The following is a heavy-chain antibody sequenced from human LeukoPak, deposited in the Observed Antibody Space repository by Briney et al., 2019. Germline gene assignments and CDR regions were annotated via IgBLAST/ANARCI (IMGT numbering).Heavy chain of an antibody. CDR1: GGSISSGGYY. CDR3: ARHRPLGRTIFGVALFDY. Sequence: KPSETLSLTCTVSGGSISSGGYYWSWIRQHPGKGLEWIGYIYYSGSTYYNPSLKSRVTISVDTSKNQFSLKLSSVTAADTAVYYCARHRPLGRTIFGVALFDYWGQGTLATVSS. D-gene: IGHD3-3*01. V-gene: IGHV4-31*03. CDR2: IYYSGST. J-gene: IGHJ4*02.